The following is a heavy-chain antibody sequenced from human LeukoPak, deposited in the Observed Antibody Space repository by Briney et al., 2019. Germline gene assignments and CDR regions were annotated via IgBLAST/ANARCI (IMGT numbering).Heavy chain of an antibody. D-gene: IGHD5-18*01. V-gene: IGHV3-23*01. J-gene: IGHJ4*02. Sequence: GGSLRPSCAASGFTFSGYAMSWVRQAPGKGLEWVSAISGSGGSTYYADSVKGRFTISRDNSKNTLYLQMNSLRAEDTAVYYCAKGGLQLWLRLYFDYWGQGTLVTVSS. CDR1: GFTFSGYA. CDR3: AKGGLQLWLRLYFDY. CDR2: ISGSGGST.